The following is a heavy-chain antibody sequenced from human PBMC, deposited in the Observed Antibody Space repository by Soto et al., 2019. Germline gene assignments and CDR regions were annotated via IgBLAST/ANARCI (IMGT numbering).Heavy chain of an antibody. D-gene: IGHD2-15*01. CDR1: GYNFTSYG. CDR3: ARDAHLQHLSDSVVVATYYYYGMDV. CDR2: ISAYNGNT. Sequence: ASVKVSCKASGYNFTSYGISWVRQAPGQGLEWMGWISAYNGNTNYAQRFQGRVTMTTDTATSTAYMDLRTLRSGDAAIYYCARDAHLQHLSDSVVVATYYYYGMDVWGQGTPVTVSS. J-gene: IGHJ6*02. V-gene: IGHV1-18*01.